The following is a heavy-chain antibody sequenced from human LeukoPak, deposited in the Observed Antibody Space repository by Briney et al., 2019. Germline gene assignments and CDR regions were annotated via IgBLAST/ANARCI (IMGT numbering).Heavy chain of an antibody. CDR2: ISGSGGST. V-gene: IGHV3-23*01. Sequence: GGSLRLSCAASGFTFSSSAMSWVRQAPGKGLEWVSAISGSGGSTYYADSVKGRFTISRDNSKNTLYLQMNSLRAEDTAVYYCAKFPLPNYDFWSGYYTSDYYYYGMDVWGQGTTVTVSS. CDR3: AKFPLPNYDFWSGYYTSDYYYYGMDV. J-gene: IGHJ6*02. CDR1: GFTFSSSA. D-gene: IGHD3-3*01.